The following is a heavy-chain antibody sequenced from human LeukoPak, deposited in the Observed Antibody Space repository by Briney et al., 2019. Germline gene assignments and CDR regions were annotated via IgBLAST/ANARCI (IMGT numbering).Heavy chain of an antibody. V-gene: IGHV3-21*01. J-gene: IGHJ4*02. CDR1: GFTFSSYS. CDR2: ISSSSSHI. D-gene: IGHD1-26*01. CDR3: ARKPLTRGSYYVIDY. Sequence: GGSLRLSCAASGFTFSSYSMNWVRQAPGKGLEWVSSISSSSSHIYYADSVKGRFTISRDNAKNSLYLQMNSLRAEDTAVYYCARKPLTRGSYYVIDYWGQGTLVTVSS.